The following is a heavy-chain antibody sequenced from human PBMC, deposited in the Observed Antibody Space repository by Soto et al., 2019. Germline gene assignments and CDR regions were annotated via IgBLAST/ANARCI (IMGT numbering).Heavy chain of an antibody. Sequence: ASVKVSCKASGYTFTSYGISWVRQAPGQRLEWMAWISPLKGRTQYSQKAQGRVTLSTDTSSNTAYMEMTTLRVDDTAVYYCAMDYGDRPEYFKHWGQGTLVTVSS. D-gene: IGHD4-17*01. CDR3: AMDYGDRPEYFKH. V-gene: IGHV1-18*04. CDR1: GYTFTSYG. CDR2: ISPLKGRT. J-gene: IGHJ1*01.